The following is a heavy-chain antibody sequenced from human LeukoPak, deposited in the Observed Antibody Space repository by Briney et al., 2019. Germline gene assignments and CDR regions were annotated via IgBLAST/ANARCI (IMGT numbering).Heavy chain of an antibody. D-gene: IGHD3-3*01. CDR2: IHTSGST. J-gene: IGHJ4*02. V-gene: IGHV4-4*07. Sequence: SETLSLTCTVSGVSTSNYFCTWVRQSAGKGLEWIGRIHTSGSTSYNPSLKSRVSMSVDTSKNQFSLKLSSVTAADTAVYYCARDPEGHGYYFDYWGQGALVTVSS. CDR1: GVSTSNYF. CDR3: ARDPEGHGYYFDY.